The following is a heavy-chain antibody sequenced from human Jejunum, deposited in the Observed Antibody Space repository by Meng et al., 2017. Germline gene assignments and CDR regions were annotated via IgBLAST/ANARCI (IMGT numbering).Heavy chain of an antibody. D-gene: IGHD5-24*01. Sequence: GGSLRLSCAASGFTFSGYDMHWVRQVTGKGLEWVSAIGTIGDTYYSGSVKGRFTISREDAKNSLYLQMNSLRGEDTAAYYCAREARGSHWLQRLDIWGQGTVVTVSS. CDR3: AREARGSHWLQRLDI. CDR1: GFTFSGYD. J-gene: IGHJ3*02. CDR2: IGTIGDT. V-gene: IGHV3-13*01.